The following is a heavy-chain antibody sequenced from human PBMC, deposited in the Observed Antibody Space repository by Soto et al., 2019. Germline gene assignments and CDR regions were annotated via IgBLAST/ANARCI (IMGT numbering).Heavy chain of an antibody. CDR3: AKVLSGDEDY. CDR1: GFTFSSYG. Sequence: QVQLVESGGGVVQPGRSLRLSCAASGFTFSSYGMHWVRQAPGKGLEWVAVISYDGSNKYYADSVKGRVTISRDNSKNSLYLQMNSLRAEDTAGYYCAKVLSGDEDYWGQGTLVTVSS. V-gene: IGHV3-30*18. CDR2: ISYDGSNK. D-gene: IGHD7-27*01. J-gene: IGHJ4*02.